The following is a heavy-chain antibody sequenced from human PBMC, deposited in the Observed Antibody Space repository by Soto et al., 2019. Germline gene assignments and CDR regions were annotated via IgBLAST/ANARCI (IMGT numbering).Heavy chain of an antibody. D-gene: IGHD3-16*01. J-gene: IGHJ5*02. CDR2: MYTKERT. Sequence: SETLSLTCTVSGGSITNNYWSWIRQPAGKGLEWFGRMYTKERTNNNLSFKSRVTMSVDTSKNQFSLKLNAVTAADTAVYYCARDDYKDGGNNWFDPWGQGTLVTVSS. CDR3: ARDDYKDGGNNWFDP. V-gene: IGHV4-4*07. CDR1: GGSITNNY.